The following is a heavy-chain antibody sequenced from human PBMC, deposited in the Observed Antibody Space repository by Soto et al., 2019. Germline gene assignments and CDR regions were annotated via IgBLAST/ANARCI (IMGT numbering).Heavy chain of an antibody. Sequence: SQTLSLTCVISGDSVSSNSAAWNWIRQSPSRGLEWLGRTYYRSKWYNDYAVSVKSRITINPDTSKNQFSLQLNSVTPEDTAVYYCARDLRYCSSTSCYYEADYYYYGMDVWGQGATVT. J-gene: IGHJ6*02. CDR3: ARDLRYCSSTSCYYEADYYYYGMDV. CDR2: TYYRSKWYN. CDR1: GDSVSSNSAA. D-gene: IGHD2-2*01. V-gene: IGHV6-1*01.